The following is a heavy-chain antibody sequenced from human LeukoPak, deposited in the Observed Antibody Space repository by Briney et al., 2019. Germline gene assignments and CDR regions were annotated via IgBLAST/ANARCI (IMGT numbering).Heavy chain of an antibody. J-gene: IGHJ4*02. CDR2: IWYDGSNK. CDR1: GFNFRRYG. Sequence: GGSLRLSCAASGFNFRRYGMHWVRQAPGKGLEWLAVIWYDGSNKYYADSVKGRFTISRDNSKNTLYLQMNSLRTEVTAVYYCASGYGSGSDDYLDYWGQGALVTVSS. V-gene: IGHV3-33*03. CDR3: ASGYGSGSDDYLDY. D-gene: IGHD3-10*01.